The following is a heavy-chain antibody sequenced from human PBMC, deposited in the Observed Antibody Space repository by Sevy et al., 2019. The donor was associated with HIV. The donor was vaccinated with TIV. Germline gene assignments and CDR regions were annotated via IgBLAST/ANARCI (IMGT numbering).Heavy chain of an antibody. V-gene: IGHV3-30*03. CDR1: GFTFSSYG. CDR2: ISYDGSNK. D-gene: IGHD2-15*01. J-gene: IGHJ6*02. Sequence: GGSLRLSCAASGFTFSSYGMHWVRQAPGKGLEWVAVISYDGSNKYYADSVKGRFTISRDNSNNTLYLQMNSLRAEDTAVYYCVYCSGGSCYSGHGMDVWGQGTTVTVSS. CDR3: VYCSGGSCYSGHGMDV.